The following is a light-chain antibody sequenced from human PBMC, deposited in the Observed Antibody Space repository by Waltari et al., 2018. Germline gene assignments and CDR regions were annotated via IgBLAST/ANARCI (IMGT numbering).Light chain of an antibody. V-gene: IGKV3-20*01. CDR1: QSVSST. CDR3: QKYGTLPAT. Sequence: EIVLTQSPGTLSLSPGERATLSCRARQSVSSTLAWYQQKPGQAPRLLIYDASTRATGIPDRFSGSGFGTDFSLTISRLEPEDFAVYDCQKYGTLPATFGQGTTVEIK. CDR2: DAS. J-gene: IGKJ1*01.